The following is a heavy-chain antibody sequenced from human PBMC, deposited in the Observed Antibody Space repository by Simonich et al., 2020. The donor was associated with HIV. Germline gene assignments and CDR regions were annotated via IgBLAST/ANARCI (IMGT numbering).Heavy chain of an antibody. V-gene: IGHV3-7*01. CDR2: IKQDGREK. J-gene: IGHJ4*02. CDR1: GFTFYSYW. CDR3: ARDMLAATPGVDY. D-gene: IGHD2-15*01. Sequence: EVQLVESGGGLVQPGGSLRLSCAASGFTFYSYWMSWVRQAPEKGLEWVANIKQDGREKYHTDSVKGRFTISRDNAKNSLYLQMNSLRAEDTAVYYCARDMLAATPGVDYWGQGTLVTVSS.